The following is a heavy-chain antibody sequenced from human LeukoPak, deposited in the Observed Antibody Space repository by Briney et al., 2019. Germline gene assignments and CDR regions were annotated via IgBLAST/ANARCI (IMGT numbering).Heavy chain of an antibody. CDR1: GFTFSSYW. J-gene: IGHJ4*02. D-gene: IGHD6-19*01. V-gene: IGHV3-7*01. CDR2: IKQDGSEK. Sequence: GGSLRLSCAASGFTFSSYWMTWVRQAPGKGLEWVANIKQDGSEKYYEDSVKGRFTISRDNGKNSLYLQMNSLRAEDTAVYYCAREGSSGGPGYFDYWGQGTLVTVSS. CDR3: AREGSSGGPGYFDY.